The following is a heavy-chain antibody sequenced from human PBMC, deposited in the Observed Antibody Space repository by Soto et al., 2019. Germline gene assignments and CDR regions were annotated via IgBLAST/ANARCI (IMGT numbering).Heavy chain of an antibody. J-gene: IGHJ4*02. D-gene: IGHD4-4*01. Sequence: QVQLVQSGAEVKKPGASVKVSCKASGYTFTSYAISWVRQAPGQGLEWMGWISAYNDNTKYAQKFQGRVTMTTDTSTSTAYMELRSLTSDDTAVYYCARDGVAVTTEISGYWGQGTLVTVSS. V-gene: IGHV1-18*01. CDR3: ARDGVAVTTEISGY. CDR1: GYTFTSYA. CDR2: ISAYNDNT.